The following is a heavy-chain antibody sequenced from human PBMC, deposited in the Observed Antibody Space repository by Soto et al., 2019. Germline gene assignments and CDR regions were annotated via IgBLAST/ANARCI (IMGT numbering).Heavy chain of an antibody. D-gene: IGHD2-21*01. CDR1: GGSVTSYR. Sequence: TLGLPWFVSGGSVTSYRGSWIRQFHGKGLEWIAYTSYTWNTNYNPSLQSRVTISLDTSKTQLSLKLTSRTAADTAFFYRARDGIRGFSTVSAFRRNGTSDL. CDR3: ARDGIRGFSTVSAFRRNGTSDL. J-gene: IGHJ2*01. CDR2: TSYTWNT. V-gene: IGHV4-59*02.